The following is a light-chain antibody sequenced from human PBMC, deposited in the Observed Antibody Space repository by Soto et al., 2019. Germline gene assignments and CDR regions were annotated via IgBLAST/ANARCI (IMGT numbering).Light chain of an antibody. J-gene: IGKJ2*01. CDR2: KAS. V-gene: IGKV1-5*03. Sequence: DIQMTQSPSTLSASVGDRVTITCRASQSISNSLAWYQQKPGKAPKLLIYKASRLESGVPSRFSGRGSGTEFTLTISSLQPDDFATYYCQHYNDYSPYTFGQGTKLEIK. CDR3: QHYNDYSPYT. CDR1: QSISNS.